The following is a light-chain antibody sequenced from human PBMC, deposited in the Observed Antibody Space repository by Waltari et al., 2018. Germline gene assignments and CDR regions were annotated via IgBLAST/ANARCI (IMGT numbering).Light chain of an antibody. CDR1: SSDVGGSNS. CDR3: SSFTSSSTVV. Sequence: QSALTQPASVSGSPGQSITISCTGSSSDVGGSNSVSWYQQHPGKAPKLIIYDVTKRPSGISNRFSGSKSVNTASLTISGLQAEDEADYYCSSFTSSSTVVFGGGTKLTVL. CDR2: DVT. V-gene: IGLV2-14*03. J-gene: IGLJ2*01.